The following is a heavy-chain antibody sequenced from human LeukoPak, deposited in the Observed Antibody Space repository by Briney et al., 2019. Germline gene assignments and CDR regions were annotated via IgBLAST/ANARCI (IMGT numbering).Heavy chain of an antibody. CDR3: AKDMESAYDCSGYYSPFDS. Sequence: GGSLRLSCAASGFIFSDYYMTWIRQAPGKGLEWISYVTSSGGHMYYADSAKGRFTISRDNAKNTLYLQMDSLRAEDTAVYYCAKDMESAYDCSGYYSPFDSWAQGTLVTVSS. CDR1: GFIFSDYY. D-gene: IGHD3-22*01. V-gene: IGHV3-11*01. J-gene: IGHJ4*02. CDR2: VTSSGGHM.